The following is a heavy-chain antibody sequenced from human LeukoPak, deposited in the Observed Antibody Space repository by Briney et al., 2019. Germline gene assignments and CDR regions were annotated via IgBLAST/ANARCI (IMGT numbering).Heavy chain of an antibody. J-gene: IGHJ4*02. D-gene: IGHD2/OR15-2a*01. CDR1: GGSIVSYH. CDR3: AREAEYVFDY. V-gene: IGHV4-59*01. CDR2: IYYSGST. Sequence: SETLSLTCTVSGGSIVSYHWSWIRQPPGKGLEWIGYIYYSGSTNYNPSLKSRVTISVDTSKNQFSLKLSSVTAADTAVYYCAREAEYVFDYWGQGTLVTVSS.